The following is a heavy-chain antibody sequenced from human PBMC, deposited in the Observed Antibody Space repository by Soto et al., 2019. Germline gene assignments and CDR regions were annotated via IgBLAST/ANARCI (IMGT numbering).Heavy chain of an antibody. CDR1: GYVFTTYW. CDR2: IYPGDSDT. D-gene: IGHD3-10*01. J-gene: IGHJ4*02. CDR3: TRHGGSGNYYTIDQ. Sequence: GESLKISCKCSGYVFTTYWIGCVLHMPGKGLEWMGIIYPGDSDTKYSPSFQGQVTISADRSITTAYLQWSSLKASDTAMYYCTRHGGSGNYYTIDQWGQGTLVTVSS. V-gene: IGHV5-51*01.